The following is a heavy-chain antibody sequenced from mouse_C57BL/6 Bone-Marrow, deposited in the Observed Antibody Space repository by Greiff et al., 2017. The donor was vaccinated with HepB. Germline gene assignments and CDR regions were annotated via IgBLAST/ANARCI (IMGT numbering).Heavy chain of an antibody. V-gene: IGHV1-54*01. D-gene: IGHD3-2*02. CDR3: ARLRPAWFAY. Sequence: VKLMESGAELVRPGTSVKVSCKASGYAFTNYLIEWVKQRPGQGLEWIGVINPGSGGTNYNEKFKGKATLTADKSSSTAYMQLSSLTSEDSAVYFCARLRPAWFAYWGQGTLVTVSA. CDR2: INPGSGGT. J-gene: IGHJ3*01. CDR1: GYAFTNYL.